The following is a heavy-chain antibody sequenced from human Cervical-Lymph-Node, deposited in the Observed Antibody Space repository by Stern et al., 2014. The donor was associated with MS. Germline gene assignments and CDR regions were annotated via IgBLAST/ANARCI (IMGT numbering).Heavy chain of an antibody. V-gene: IGHV2-5*02. D-gene: IGHD1-1*01. CDR1: GFSLSSGAVA. CDR2: IYGDDTT. CDR3: ARTGDPWFDS. J-gene: IGHJ5*01. Sequence: QVTLRESGPSLVKPTETLTLTCKFSGFSLSSGAVAVAWVRQPPGKALEWLCLIYGDDTTYYRPSLRTRLTVSKDASRDHVVLVMTNMDTVDTATYYCARTGDPWFDSWGQGTLVTVSS.